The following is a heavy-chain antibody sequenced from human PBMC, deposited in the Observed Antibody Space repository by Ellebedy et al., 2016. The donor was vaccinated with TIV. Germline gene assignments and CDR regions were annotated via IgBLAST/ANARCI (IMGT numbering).Heavy chain of an antibody. Sequence: GESLKISCAASGFTFSSFPMHWVRQAPGKGLEWVAVTSSDGRNEYYADSVKGRFSISRDNSRNTLYLQMSSWRPEDTAMYYCATDHVDFFDYWGQGTLVTVSS. CDR2: TSSDGRNE. V-gene: IGHV3-30*04. J-gene: IGHJ4*02. CDR3: ATDHVDFFDY. D-gene: IGHD3-3*01. CDR1: GFTFSSFP.